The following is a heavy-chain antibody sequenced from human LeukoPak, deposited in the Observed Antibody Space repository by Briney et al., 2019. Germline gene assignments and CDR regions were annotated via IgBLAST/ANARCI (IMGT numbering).Heavy chain of an antibody. CDR1: GFRFSSYW. CDR2: IKEDESEK. Sequence: PGGSLRLSCAASGFRFSSYWMTWVRQAPGKGLEWVANIKEDESEKYYVASVKGRFTISRDNVKNSVYLQMNSLRAEDTAVYYCAKGSKAAAGSRPYNWFDPWGQGTLVTVSS. J-gene: IGHJ5*02. CDR3: AKGSKAAAGSRPYNWFDP. V-gene: IGHV3-7*03. D-gene: IGHD6-13*01.